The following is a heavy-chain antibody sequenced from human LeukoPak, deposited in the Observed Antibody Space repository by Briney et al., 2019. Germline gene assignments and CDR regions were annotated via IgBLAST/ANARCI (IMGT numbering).Heavy chain of an antibody. CDR1: GYTFTGYY. Sequence: ASVTVSCKASGYTFTGYYMHWVRQAPGQGLEWMGWINPNSGGTNYAQKFQGRVTMTRDTSISTAYMELSRLRSDDTAVYYCARGGVRGVDYYYMDVWGKGTTVTVSS. J-gene: IGHJ6*03. CDR3: ARGGVRGVDYYYMDV. CDR2: INPNSGGT. D-gene: IGHD3-10*01. V-gene: IGHV1-2*02.